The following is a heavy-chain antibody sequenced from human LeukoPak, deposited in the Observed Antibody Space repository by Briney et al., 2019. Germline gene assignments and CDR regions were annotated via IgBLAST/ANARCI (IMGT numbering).Heavy chain of an antibody. J-gene: IGHJ4*02. Sequence: GSSLRLSCLASGFTFKSYSMHWVRQVPCKRLEWVAETSHDEAQRYYSDSVRGRFTISRDNSNNTLYLQMNSLTTDDTAIYYCVTPRQASGLYPFDYWGRGALVAVSS. CDR2: TSHDEAQR. D-gene: IGHD3-3*01. CDR1: GFTFKSYS. V-gene: IGHV3-30*03. CDR3: VTPRQASGLYPFDY.